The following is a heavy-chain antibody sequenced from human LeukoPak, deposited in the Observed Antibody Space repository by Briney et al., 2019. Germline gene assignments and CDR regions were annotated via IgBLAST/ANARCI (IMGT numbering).Heavy chain of an antibody. CDR2: IYSGGDT. V-gene: IGHV3-66*02. CDR3: ARDLTHGGKTY. J-gene: IGHJ4*02. Sequence: GGSLRRSCAASGFTVISNYMSWVRQAPGKGLEWVSVIYSGGDTYYADSVKGRFTISRDNSKNTLYLQMNSLRAEDTAVYYCARDLTHGGKTYWGQGTLVTVSS. D-gene: IGHD4-23*01. CDR1: GFTVISNY.